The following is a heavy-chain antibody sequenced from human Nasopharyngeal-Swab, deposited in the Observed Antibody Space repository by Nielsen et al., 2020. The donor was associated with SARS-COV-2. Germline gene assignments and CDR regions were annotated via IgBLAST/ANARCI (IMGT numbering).Heavy chain of an antibody. V-gene: IGHV1-69*04. CDR1: GGTFSSYA. J-gene: IGHJ6*02. Sequence: SVKVSCKASGGTFSSYAISWVRQAPGQGLEWMGRIIPILGIANYAQKFQGRVTITADKSTSAAYMELSSLRSEDTAVYYCARDGIMITFGGAIKTNPNNYYYYGMDVWGQGTTVTVSS. D-gene: IGHD3-16*02. CDR3: ARDGIMITFGGAIKTNPNNYYYYGMDV. CDR2: IIPILGIA.